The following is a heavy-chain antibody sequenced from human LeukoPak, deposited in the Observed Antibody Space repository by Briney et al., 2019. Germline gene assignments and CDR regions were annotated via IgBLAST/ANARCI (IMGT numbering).Heavy chain of an antibody. CDR2: IYYSGST. D-gene: IGHD2-2*01. V-gene: IGHV4-59*11. CDR1: GGSISSHY. Sequence: SETLSLTCTVSGGSISSHYWSWIRQPPGKGLEWVGYIYYSGSTNYNPSLKSRVTISVDTSKNQFSLKLSSVTAADTAVYYCARYQLYYYYYYMDVWGKGTTVTVSS. CDR3: ARYQLYYYYYYMDV. J-gene: IGHJ6*03.